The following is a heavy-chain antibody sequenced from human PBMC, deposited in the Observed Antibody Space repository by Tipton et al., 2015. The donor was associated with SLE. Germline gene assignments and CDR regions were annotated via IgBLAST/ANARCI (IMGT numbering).Heavy chain of an antibody. D-gene: IGHD3-3*01. V-gene: IGHV3-9*01. CDR2: ISYISGMI. J-gene: IGHJ4*02. CDR1: GFTFDDFV. CDR3: AKDIGRITIFGVVITGLDY. Sequence: SLRLSCATSGFTFDDFVMHWVRQAPGKGLEWVSGISYISGMIGYADSVKGRFTISRDNAKNSLYLQMNSLRAEDTALYYCAKDIGRITIFGVVITGLDYWGQGTLVTVSS.